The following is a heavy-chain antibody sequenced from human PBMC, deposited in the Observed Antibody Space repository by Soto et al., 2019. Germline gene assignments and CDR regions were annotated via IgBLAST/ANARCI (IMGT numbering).Heavy chain of an antibody. J-gene: IGHJ3*02. D-gene: IGHD2-2*01. CDR3: AKDLQLHLAGGDAFDI. V-gene: IGHV3-9*01. CDR2: ISWNSGSI. CDR1: GFTFDDYA. Sequence: GGSLRLSCAASGFTFDDYAMHWVRQAPGKGLEWVSGISWNSGSIGYADSVKGRFTISRDNAKNSLYLQMNSLRAEDTALYYCAKDLQLHLAGGDAFDIWGQGTMVTVSS.